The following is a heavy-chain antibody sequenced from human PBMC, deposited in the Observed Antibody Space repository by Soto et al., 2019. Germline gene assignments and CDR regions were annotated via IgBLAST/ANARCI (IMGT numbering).Heavy chain of an antibody. CDR2: IKSKTDRGTT. D-gene: IGHD6-6*01. CDR3: TTGSTSTKNY. CDR1: GFTFSNAW. J-gene: IGHJ4*02. V-gene: IGHV3-15*01. Sequence: GGSLRLSCAASGFTFSNAWLSWVRQAPGKGLEWVGRIKSKTDRGTTDYTAPVKGRFTISRDDSKNTLYLQMNSLKIEDTAVYYCTTGSTSTKNYWGQGTLVTVSS.